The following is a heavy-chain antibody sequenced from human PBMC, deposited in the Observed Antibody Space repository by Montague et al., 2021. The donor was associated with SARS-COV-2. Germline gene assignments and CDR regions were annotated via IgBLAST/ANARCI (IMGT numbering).Heavy chain of an antibody. V-gene: IGHV4/OR15-8*02. CDR2: IYYAGNT. CDR1: DGSISSPNW. D-gene: IGHD3-16*01. Sequence: SETLSLTCVVSDGSISSPNWWNWVRLPPGKGLEWVGEIYYAGNTNYNPSLKSRVTIFIDKSWNHFSLQLSSVTAADTAVYYCARGGTWRSGMDVWGQGTTVAVSS. CDR3: ARGGTWRSGMDV. J-gene: IGHJ6*02.